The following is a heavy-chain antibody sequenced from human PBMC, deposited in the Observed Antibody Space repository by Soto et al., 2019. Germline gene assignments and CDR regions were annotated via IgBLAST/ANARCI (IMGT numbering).Heavy chain of an antibody. D-gene: IGHD6-25*01. CDR3: AMHLSGLYGS. Sequence: EVQLTESGGGLVKPGGSLRLSCEGSGFNFRNFNMIWVRQAPGKGLEWVSSVSGSSSYIYYADSVKGRFTVSSDNANNLVFLQTNGLSPEDTAMSYWAMHLSGLYGSWGLGTMVTV. CDR1: GFNFRNFN. J-gene: IGHJ3*01. V-gene: IGHV3-21*06. CDR2: VSGSSSYI.